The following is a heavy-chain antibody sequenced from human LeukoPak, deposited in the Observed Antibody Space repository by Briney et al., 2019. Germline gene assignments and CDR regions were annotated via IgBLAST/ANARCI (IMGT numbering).Heavy chain of an antibody. D-gene: IGHD2-15*01. CDR1: GFTFDDYA. CDR2: ISWNSGSI. CDR3: AKVYCSGGSCDGAFGY. J-gene: IGHJ4*02. Sequence: GGSLRLSCAASGFTFDDYAMHWVRQAPGKGLEWVSGISWNSGSIGYADSVKGRFTISRDNAKSSLYLQMNSLRAEDTALYYCAKVYCSGGSCDGAFGYWGQGTLVTVSS. V-gene: IGHV3-9*01.